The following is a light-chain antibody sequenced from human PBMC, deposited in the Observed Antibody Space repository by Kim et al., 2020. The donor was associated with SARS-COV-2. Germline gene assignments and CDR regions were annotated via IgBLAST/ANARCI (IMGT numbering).Light chain of an antibody. CDR1: QSISSY. V-gene: IGKV1-39*01. CDR2: AAS. J-gene: IGKJ1*01. CDR3: QQSYSTPLWT. Sequence: DIQMTQSPSSLSASVGDRVTITCRASQSISSYLNSYQQKPGKAPKLLIYAASSLQSGVPSRFSGSGSGTDFTLTISSLQPEDFATYYCQQSYSTPLWTFGQGTKVDIK.